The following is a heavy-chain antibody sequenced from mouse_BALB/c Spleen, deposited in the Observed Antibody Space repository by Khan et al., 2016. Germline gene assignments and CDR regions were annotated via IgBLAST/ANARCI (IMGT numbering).Heavy chain of an antibody. CDR1: GFTFSSYT. J-gene: IGHJ1*01. CDR2: ISNGGGST. V-gene: IGHV5-12-2*01. Sequence: EVELVESGGGLVQPGGSLKLSCAASGFTFSSYTMSWVRQTPEKRLEWVAYISNGGGSTYYPDTVKGRFTISRDNAKNTLYLQMSSLKSEDTAMYYCARGRRYFDVWGAGTTVTVSS. CDR3: ARGRRYFDV.